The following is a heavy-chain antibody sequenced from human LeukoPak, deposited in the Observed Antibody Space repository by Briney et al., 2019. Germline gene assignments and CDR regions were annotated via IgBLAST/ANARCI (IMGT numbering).Heavy chain of an antibody. Sequence: GGSLRLSCAASGFTFSSYGMHWVRQAPGMGLEWVAVISYDGSNKYYADSVKGRFTISRDNSKNTLYLQMNSLRAEDTAVYYCAKAPRNYYDSSGYYYLWGQGTLVTVSS. V-gene: IGHV3-30*18. CDR2: ISYDGSNK. D-gene: IGHD3-22*01. CDR3: AKAPRNYYDSSGYYYL. J-gene: IGHJ5*02. CDR1: GFTFSSYG.